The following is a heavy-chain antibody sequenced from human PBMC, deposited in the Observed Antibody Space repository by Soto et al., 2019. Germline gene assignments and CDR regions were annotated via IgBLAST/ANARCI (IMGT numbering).Heavy chain of an antibody. D-gene: IGHD2-21*02. Sequence: QPPGKGLEWIGEINHSGNTQYNPSLKSRVTMSLDTSKNQFSLKLTSVTAADTAFFYQAEDCVRDL. V-gene: IGHV4-34*01. J-gene: IGHJ2*01. CDR3: AEDCVRDL. CDR2: INHSGNT.